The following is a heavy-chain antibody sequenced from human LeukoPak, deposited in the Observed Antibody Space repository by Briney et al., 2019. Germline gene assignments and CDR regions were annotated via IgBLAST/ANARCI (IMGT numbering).Heavy chain of an antibody. Sequence: ASVKVSCKASGYTFTGYYMHWVRQAPGQGLEWMGWISAYNGNTNYAQKLQGRVTMTTDTSTSTAYMELRSLRSDDTAVYYCARAMGYCSSTSCHPSDYWGQGTLVTVSS. CDR1: GYTFTGYY. V-gene: IGHV1-18*04. CDR2: ISAYNGNT. J-gene: IGHJ4*02. CDR3: ARAMGYCSSTSCHPSDY. D-gene: IGHD2-2*01.